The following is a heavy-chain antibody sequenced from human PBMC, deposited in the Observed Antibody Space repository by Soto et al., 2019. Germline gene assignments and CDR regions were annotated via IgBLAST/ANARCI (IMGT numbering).Heavy chain of an antibody. J-gene: IGHJ4*02. V-gene: IGHV3-7*01. D-gene: IGHD6-19*01. CDR2: IKQDGSEK. CDR3: ARDGVVAGLYFDY. CDR1: GFTFSSYW. Sequence: LRLSCAASGFTFSSYWVNWVRQAPGKGLEWVASIKQDGSEKSYADSVKGRFTISRDNAKNSLYLQMNSLRAEDTAVYYCARDGVVAGLYFDYWGQGTLVTVSS.